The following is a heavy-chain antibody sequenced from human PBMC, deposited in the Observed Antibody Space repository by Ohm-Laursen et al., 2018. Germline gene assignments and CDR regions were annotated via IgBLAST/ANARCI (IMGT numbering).Heavy chain of an antibody. CDR1: GFTLTTYG. V-gene: IGHV3-30*18. Sequence: SLRLSCAASGFTLTTYGMYWVRQAPGKGLEWVAVISYDGSNKYYADSVKGRFTISRDNSKNTLYLQMNSLRAEDTAVYYCAKYYYDFWSGYPIDYWGQGTLVTVSS. J-gene: IGHJ4*02. CDR3: AKYYYDFWSGYPIDY. CDR2: ISYDGSNK. D-gene: IGHD3-3*01.